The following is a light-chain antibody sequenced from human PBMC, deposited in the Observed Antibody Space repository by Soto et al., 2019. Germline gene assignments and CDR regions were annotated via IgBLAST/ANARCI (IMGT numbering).Light chain of an antibody. CDR1: QSVSSN. Sequence: EIVMTQSPATLSVSPGERATLSCRASQSVSSNLAWYQQKPGQATRLLIYAASTRATGIPARFSGSGSGTEFTLTISSLQSEDCAVYYCHQYNNWPPFTFGPGTKVDIK. CDR3: HQYNNWPPFT. CDR2: AAS. J-gene: IGKJ3*01. V-gene: IGKV3-15*01.